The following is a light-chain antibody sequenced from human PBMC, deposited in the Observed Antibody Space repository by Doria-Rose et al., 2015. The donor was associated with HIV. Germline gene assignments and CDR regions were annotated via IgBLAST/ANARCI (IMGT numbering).Light chain of an antibody. CDR2: GNT. J-gene: IGLJ1*01. Sequence: QPVLTQPPSVSGAPGQRVAISCTGSSSNIGAGFDVNWYQQFPGTDPKLLIHGNTNRPSGVPDRFSGSKSGTSASLATSGLRAEDEADYYCQSYDSGLSVYVFGTGTKVTVL. CDR3: QSYDSGLSVYV. CDR1: SSNIGAGFD. V-gene: IGLV1-40*01.